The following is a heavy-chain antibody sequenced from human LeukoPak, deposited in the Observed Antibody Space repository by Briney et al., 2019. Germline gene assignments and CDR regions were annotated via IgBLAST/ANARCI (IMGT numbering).Heavy chain of an antibody. D-gene: IGHD3-10*01. CDR3: ATGGGPGWFGELFRGYFFDY. Sequence: GGSLRLSCAVSGFTFSSYEMNWVRQAPGKGLEWVSYISSSSSTIYYSDSLKGRFIISRDNAKNSLYLQMNSLRAEDTAVYYCATGGGPGWFGELFRGYFFDYWGQGTLVTVSS. CDR2: ISSSSSTI. J-gene: IGHJ4*02. V-gene: IGHV3-48*03. CDR1: GFTFSSYE.